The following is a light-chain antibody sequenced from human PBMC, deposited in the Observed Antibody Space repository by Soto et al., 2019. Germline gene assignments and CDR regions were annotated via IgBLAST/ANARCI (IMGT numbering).Light chain of an antibody. Sequence: DIQLTQSPSSLSASVGDRVTITCRASQGISSYLAWFQQKAGKAPKLLIYGASTLQSGVPSRFSDSASGTEFTLTISSLQPEDFATYYCQQFNSYPLTFGGGTKVEI. J-gene: IGKJ4*01. CDR2: GAS. CDR3: QQFNSYPLT. CDR1: QGISSY. V-gene: IGKV1-9*01.